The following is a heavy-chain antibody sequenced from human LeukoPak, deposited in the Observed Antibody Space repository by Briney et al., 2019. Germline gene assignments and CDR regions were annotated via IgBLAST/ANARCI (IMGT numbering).Heavy chain of an antibody. J-gene: IGHJ6*02. CDR1: GFTFNAFG. D-gene: IGHD6-13*01. Sequence: GGSLRLSCVASGFTFNAFGMHWVRQAPGKGLEWVSSISSSSSYIYYADSVKGRFTISRDNAKNSLYLQMNSLRAEGTAVYYCAREQQLVNGDYYYYYGMDVWGQGTTVTVSS. CDR2: ISSSSSYI. V-gene: IGHV3-21*01. CDR3: AREQQLVNGDYYYYYGMDV.